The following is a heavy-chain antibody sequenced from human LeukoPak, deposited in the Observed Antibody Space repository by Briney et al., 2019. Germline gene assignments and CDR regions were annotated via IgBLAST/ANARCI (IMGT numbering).Heavy chain of an antibody. Sequence: SETPSLTCTVSVGSISSGSYYWSWIRQPAGKGLEWIGRIYTSGSTNYNPSLKSRVTISVDTSKNQFSLKLSSVTAADTAVYYCATYCSSTSCYGAFDIWGQGTMVTVSS. CDR1: VGSISSGSYY. CDR3: ATYCSSTSCYGAFDI. CDR2: IYTSGST. J-gene: IGHJ3*02. V-gene: IGHV4-61*02. D-gene: IGHD2-2*01.